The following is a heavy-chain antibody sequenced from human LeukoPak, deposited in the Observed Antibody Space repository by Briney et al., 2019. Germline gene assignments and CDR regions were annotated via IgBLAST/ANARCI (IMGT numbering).Heavy chain of an antibody. CDR3: ARVLEGSSGQHWYFDL. J-gene: IGHJ2*01. V-gene: IGHV4-34*01. CDR2: INHSGST. Sequence: SETLSLTCAVYGFSFSGYYWSWVRQPPGKGLEWVGEINHSGSTNYNPSLKSRVTISVDTSKNQFSLKLSSVTAADTAVYYCARVLEGSSGQHWYFDLWGRGTLVTVSS. D-gene: IGHD6-19*01. CDR1: GFSFSGYY.